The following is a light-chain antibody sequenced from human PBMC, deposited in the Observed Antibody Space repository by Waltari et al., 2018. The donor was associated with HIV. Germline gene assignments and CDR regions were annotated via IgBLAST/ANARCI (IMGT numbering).Light chain of an antibody. CDR3: ASHAGSKDV. Sequence: QSALTQPPSASGSPGQSVTISCTGTSSDVGAYNYVSWFQQHPGKAPKLMIYDVTKRPPGVPDRFSGSTSGNTASLTVSGLQAEDEADYYCASHAGSKDVFGGGTRLTVL. CDR1: SSDVGAYNY. V-gene: IGLV2-8*01. CDR2: DVT. J-gene: IGLJ2*01.